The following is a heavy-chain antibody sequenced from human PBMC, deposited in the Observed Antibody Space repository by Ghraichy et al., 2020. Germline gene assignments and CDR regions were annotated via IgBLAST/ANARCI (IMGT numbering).Heavy chain of an antibody. D-gene: IGHD2-2*01. CDR2: IYYSGST. CDR3: AREYCSSTSGCYYYMDV. V-gene: IGHV4-30-4*01. CDR1: GGSISSGDYY. Sequence: SLNISCTVSGGSISSGDYYWSWIRQPPGKGLEWIGYIYYSGSTYYNPSLKSRVTISVDTSKNQFSLKLSSVTAADTAVYYCAREYCSSTSGCYYYMDVWGKGTTVTVSS. J-gene: IGHJ6*03.